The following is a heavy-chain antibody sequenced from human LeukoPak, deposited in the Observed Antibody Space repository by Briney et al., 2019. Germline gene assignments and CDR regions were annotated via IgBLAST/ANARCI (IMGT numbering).Heavy chain of an antibody. CDR3: TKEGPVNAIGVL. D-gene: IGHD2-21*01. V-gene: IGHV3-23*01. CDR1: GFTFSTYA. Sequence: GGSLRLSCAASGFTFSTYAFSWVRQAPGKGLEWVSAISDGGYTTYYADSVKGRFTISRENSKNTLYLQISSLRADDTAVYYCTKEGPVNAIGVLWGQGTLVTVSS. CDR2: ISDGGYTT. J-gene: IGHJ4*02.